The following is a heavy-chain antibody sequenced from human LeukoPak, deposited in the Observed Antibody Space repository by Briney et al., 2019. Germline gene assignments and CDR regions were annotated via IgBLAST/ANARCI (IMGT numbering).Heavy chain of an antibody. D-gene: IGHD3-16*01. CDR3: ARDGGGVHDS. CDR2: ISSSGFTI. Sequence: GGSLRLSCATSGFTFSSYEMNWVRQAPGKGLEWVSYISSSGFTIYYADSVKGRFTISRDNARNSLFLQMNSLRGEDTAVYYCARDGGGVHDSWGQGTLVTVSS. J-gene: IGHJ4*02. CDR1: GFTFSSYE. V-gene: IGHV3-48*03.